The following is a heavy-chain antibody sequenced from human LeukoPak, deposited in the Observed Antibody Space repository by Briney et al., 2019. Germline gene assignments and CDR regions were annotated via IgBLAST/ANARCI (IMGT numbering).Heavy chain of an antibody. D-gene: IGHD1-26*01. CDR2: IFYSGST. J-gene: IGHJ6*03. CDR3: ARDLRSGSYLIGGYNYYMDV. Sequence: SETLSLTCTVSGGSISGYYWSWIRQPPGKGLEWIGYIFYSGSTNYNPSLKSRVTISVDTSKNQFSLRVSSVTAADTATYYCARDLRSGSYLIGGYNYYMDVWGKGTTV. V-gene: IGHV4-59*12. CDR1: GGSISGYY.